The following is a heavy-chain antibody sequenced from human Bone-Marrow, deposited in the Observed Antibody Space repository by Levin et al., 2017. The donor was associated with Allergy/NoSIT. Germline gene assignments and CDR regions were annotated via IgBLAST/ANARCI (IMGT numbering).Heavy chain of an antibody. D-gene: IGHD5-18*01. V-gene: IGHV3-49*03. CDR2: ISSKASGGTT. J-gene: IGHJ6*03. CDR1: GFTFGDYA. Sequence: GGSLRLSCTGSGFTFGDYAMSWFRQAPGEGLERVGLISSKASGGTTEYAASVKGRFTISRDDSKTSAYLEMNSLKTEDTAVYYCARARPGYSYSHDGFYYYMDVWGTGTTVTVSS. CDR3: ARARPGYSYSHDGFYYYMDV.